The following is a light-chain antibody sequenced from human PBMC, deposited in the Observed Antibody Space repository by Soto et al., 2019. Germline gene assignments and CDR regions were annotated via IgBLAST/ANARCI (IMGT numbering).Light chain of an antibody. J-gene: IGLJ1*01. CDR3: CSYAGSYFYV. Sequence: QSVLTQPRSVSGSPGQSVTISCTGTSSDVGGYKYVSWYQQHPGKAPKVMIYDVSMRPSGVPDRFSGSKSGNTASLTISWLQAEDEADYYCCSYAGSYFYVFGTGTKVTVL. V-gene: IGLV2-11*01. CDR2: DVS. CDR1: SSDVGGYKY.